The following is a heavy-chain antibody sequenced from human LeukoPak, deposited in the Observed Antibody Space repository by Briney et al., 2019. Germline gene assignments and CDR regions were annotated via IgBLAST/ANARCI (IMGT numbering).Heavy chain of an antibody. V-gene: IGHV1-46*01. CDR2: INPSGGST. Sequence: ASVKVSCKASGYTFTSYYMHWVRQAPGQGPEWMGIINPSGGSTSYAQKFQGRVTMTRDTSTSTVYMELSSLRSEDTAVYYCARDLEGEYSYGSIDYWGQGTLVTVSS. CDR3: ARDLEGEYSYGSIDY. D-gene: IGHD5-18*01. J-gene: IGHJ4*02. CDR1: GYTFTSYY.